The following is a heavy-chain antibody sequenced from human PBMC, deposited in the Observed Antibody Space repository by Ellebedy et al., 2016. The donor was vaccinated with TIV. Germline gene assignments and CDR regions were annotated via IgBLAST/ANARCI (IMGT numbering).Heavy chain of an antibody. J-gene: IGHJ4*02. V-gene: IGHV3-7*03. D-gene: IGHD3-10*01. CDR2: IKQDGSDR. CDR3: TRDYYFGSGTGFDY. CDR1: GFTFDRYA. Sequence: GGSLRLSCAASGFTFDRYAMSWVRQAPGKGLEWVANIKQDGSDRYYVDSVKGRFTISRDNAQNSLYLQMNSLRAEDTAVYYCTRDYYFGSGTGFDYWGQGTLVTVSS.